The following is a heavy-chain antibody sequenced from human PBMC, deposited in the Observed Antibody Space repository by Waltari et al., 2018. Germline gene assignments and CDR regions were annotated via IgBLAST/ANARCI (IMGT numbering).Heavy chain of an antibody. Sequence: QVQLVQSGAEVKKPGSSVKVSCKASGGTFSSYAISWVRQAPGQGLEWMGGRTPIVGKANKAQKFQGRCTITAEKSTSTAYMELSSLRSEDTAVYYCARRASDFWSGSPSGYMDVWGKGTTVTVSS. CDR2: RTPIVGKA. J-gene: IGHJ6*03. D-gene: IGHD3-3*01. CDR1: GGTFSSYA. V-gene: IGHV1-69*14. CDR3: ARRASDFWSGSPSGYMDV.